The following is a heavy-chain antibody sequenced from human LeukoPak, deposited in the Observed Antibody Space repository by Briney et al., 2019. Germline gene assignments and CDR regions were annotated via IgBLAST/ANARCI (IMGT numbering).Heavy chain of an antibody. CDR2: ISSSGSTI. CDR3: ARRAPSHDFDD. CDR1: GFSFSSYE. V-gene: IGHV3-48*03. Sequence: GGSLRLSCVASGFSFSSYEMNWVRQAPGKRLEWVSYISSSGSTIYYADSVKGRFTISRDNAKNSLYLQMNSLRVEDTAVYYCARRAPSHDFDDWGQGTLVTVSS. J-gene: IGHJ4*02.